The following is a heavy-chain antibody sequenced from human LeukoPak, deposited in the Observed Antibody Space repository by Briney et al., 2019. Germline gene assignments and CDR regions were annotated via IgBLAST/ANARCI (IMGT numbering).Heavy chain of an antibody. CDR3: ARDWATVTELDY. V-gene: IGHV4-39*02. CDR2: IYYSGST. D-gene: IGHD4-17*01. Sequence: PSETLSLTCTVSGGSISSSSYYGGWIRQPPGKGLEWIGSIYYSGSTYYNPSLKSRVTISVDTSKNQFSLKLSSVTAADTAVYYCARDWATVTELDYWGQGTLVTVSS. CDR1: GGSISSSSYY. J-gene: IGHJ4*02.